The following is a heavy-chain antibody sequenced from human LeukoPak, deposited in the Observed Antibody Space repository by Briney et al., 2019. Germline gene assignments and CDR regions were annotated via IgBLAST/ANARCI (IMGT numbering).Heavy chain of an antibody. J-gene: IGHJ4*02. CDR2: IYYSGST. Sequence: SETLSLTCTVSGGSISSGGYYWSWIRQHPGKGLEWIGYIYYSGSTYYNPSLKSRVTISVDTSKNQFSLKLSSVTAADTAVYYCARPKVSGWYLGFDYWGQGTLVTVSS. CDR3: ARPKVSGWYLGFDY. CDR1: GGSISSGGYY. V-gene: IGHV4-31*03. D-gene: IGHD6-19*01.